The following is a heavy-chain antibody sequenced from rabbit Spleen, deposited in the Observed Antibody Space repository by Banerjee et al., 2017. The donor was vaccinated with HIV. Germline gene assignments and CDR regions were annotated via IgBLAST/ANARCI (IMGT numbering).Heavy chain of an antibody. CDR3: ARGGYNVGDGCRL. CDR2: IHGGNSGNT. Sequence: QSLEESGGDLVKPGASLTLTCTASGFSFSSSDYMCWVRQAPGKGLEWIACIHGGNSGNTYYASWAKGRFTISKTSSTMVTLEMTSLTAADTATYFCARGGYNVGDGCRLWGPGTLVTVS. V-gene: IGHV1S40*01. CDR1: GFSFSSSDY. J-gene: IGHJ4*01. D-gene: IGHD2-1*01.